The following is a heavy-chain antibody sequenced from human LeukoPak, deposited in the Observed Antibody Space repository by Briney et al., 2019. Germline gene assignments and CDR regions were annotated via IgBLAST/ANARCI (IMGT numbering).Heavy chain of an antibody. CDR3: AKDPGLYSYDSSGYADY. CDR1: GFTFSSYG. D-gene: IGHD3-22*01. CDR2: ISYDGSNK. J-gene: IGHJ4*02. V-gene: IGHV3-30*18. Sequence: GGSLRLSCAASGFTFSSYGMHWVRQAPGKGLEWVAVISYDGSNKYYADSVKGRFTISRDNSKNTLYLQMNSLRAEDTAVYYCAKDPGLYSYDSSGYADYWGQGTLVTVSS.